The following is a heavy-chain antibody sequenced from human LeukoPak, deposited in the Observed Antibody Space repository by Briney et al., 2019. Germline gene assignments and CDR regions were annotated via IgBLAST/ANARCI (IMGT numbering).Heavy chain of an antibody. D-gene: IGHD2-2*01. CDR1: GYTFTGYY. Sequence: GASVNVSCTASGYTFTGYYMHWVRQAPGQGLEWMGWINPNSGGTNYAQKFQGRVTMIRDTSISTAYMELSRLRSDDTAVYYCARSDRSTSCYYFDYWGQGTLVTVSS. CDR3: ARSDRSTSCYYFDY. CDR2: INPNSGGT. V-gene: IGHV1-2*02. J-gene: IGHJ4*02.